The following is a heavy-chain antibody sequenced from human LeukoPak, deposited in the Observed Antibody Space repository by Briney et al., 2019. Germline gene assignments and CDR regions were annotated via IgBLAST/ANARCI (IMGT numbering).Heavy chain of an antibody. Sequence: PSETLSLTCAVYGGSFSGHYWSWIRQPPGKGLEWIGEINHSGSTNYNPSLKSRVTISVDTSKNQFSLKLSSVTAADTAVYYCARVRGLITMVRGVIIRSWFDPWGQGTLVTVSS. CDR1: GGSFSGHY. J-gene: IGHJ5*02. CDR3: ARVRGLITMVRGVIIRSWFDP. D-gene: IGHD3-10*01. CDR2: INHSGST. V-gene: IGHV4-34*01.